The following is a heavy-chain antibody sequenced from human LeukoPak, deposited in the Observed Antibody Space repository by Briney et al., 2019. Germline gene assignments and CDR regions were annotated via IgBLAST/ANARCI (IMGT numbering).Heavy chain of an antibody. V-gene: IGHV3-33*07. J-gene: IGHJ4*02. CDR2: IWYDGSNK. CDR1: WFNFSKYC. CDR3: ASLQI. Sequence: GSLRLSFAASWFNFSKYCIDWVRQGPGKGLEWVAVIWYDGSNKYYADSVKGRFTISRDNSKNTLYLQMNSLRAEDTAVYYCASLQIWGQGTLVTVSS.